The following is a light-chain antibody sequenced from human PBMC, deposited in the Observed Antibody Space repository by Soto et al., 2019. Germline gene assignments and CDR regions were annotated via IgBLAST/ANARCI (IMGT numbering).Light chain of an antibody. CDR2: DVS. V-gene: IGLV2-14*01. CDR1: SSDVGGYNY. CDR3: SSYTSSGTYV. Sequence: QLVLTQPASVSGSPGQSITISCTGTSSDVGGYNYVSWYQQHPGKAPKLMIYDVSNRPSGVSDRFSVSKSGNTASLTISNLQAEDEADYYCSSYTSSGTYVFGTGTKVTVL. J-gene: IGLJ1*01.